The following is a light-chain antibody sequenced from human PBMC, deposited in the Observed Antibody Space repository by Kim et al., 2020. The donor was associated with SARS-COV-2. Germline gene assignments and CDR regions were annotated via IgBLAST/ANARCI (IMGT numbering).Light chain of an antibody. V-gene: IGKV3D-20*01. CDR2: DAY. CDR1: PGVSSSS. J-gene: IGKJ5*01. CDR3: QQYGSSPIT. Sequence: PRETATPASGSSPGVSSSSLSLCPRKPRLAPRLLTFDAYIRATGIPDRFSGGGSGTDFTLTISALGPEDFAVYYCQQYGSSPITVVQGTRLGI.